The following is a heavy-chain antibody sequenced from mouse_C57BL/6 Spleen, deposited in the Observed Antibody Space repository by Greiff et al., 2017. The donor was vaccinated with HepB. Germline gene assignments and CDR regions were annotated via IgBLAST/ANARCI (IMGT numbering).Heavy chain of an antibody. D-gene: IGHD1-1*01. CDR1: GFNIKDYY. V-gene: IGHV14-2*01. J-gene: IGHJ3*01. CDR2: IDPEDGET. CDR3: ASYGSSFSWFAY. Sequence: EVKLVESGAELVKPGASVKLSCTASGFNIKDYYMHWVKQRTEQGLEWIGRIDPEDGETKYAPKFQGKATITADTSSNTAYLQLSSLTSEDTAVYYCASYGSSFSWFAYWGQGTLVTVSA.